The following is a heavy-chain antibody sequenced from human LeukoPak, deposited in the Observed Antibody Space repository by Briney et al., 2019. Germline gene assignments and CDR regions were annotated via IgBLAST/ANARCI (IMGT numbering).Heavy chain of an antibody. CDR2: INSEGSST. CDR1: GFTFSSYW. CDR3: ARGRLRGDFDY. Sequence: PGGSLRLSCAASGFTFSSYWIHWVRQAPGKGLVWVSRINSEGSSTSYADSVKGRFTISRDNAKNTLYLQMNSLRAEDTAVYYCARGRLRGDFDYWGQGTLVTVSS. D-gene: IGHD2-21*01. J-gene: IGHJ4*02. V-gene: IGHV3-74*01.